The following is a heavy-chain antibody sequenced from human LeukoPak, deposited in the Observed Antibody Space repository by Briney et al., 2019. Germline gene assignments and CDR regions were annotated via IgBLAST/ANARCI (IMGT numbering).Heavy chain of an antibody. CDR1: GYTFTSYG. D-gene: IGHD4-17*01. CDR3: ASAPVTSSGEGNWFDP. J-gene: IGHJ5*02. CDR2: ISAYNGNT. V-gene: IGHV1-18*01. Sequence: ASVTVSCKASGYTFTSYGISWVRQAPGQGLEWMGWISAYNGNTNYAQKLQGRVTMTTDTSTSTAYMELRSLRSDDTAVYYCASAPVTSSGEGNWFDPWGQGTLVTVSS.